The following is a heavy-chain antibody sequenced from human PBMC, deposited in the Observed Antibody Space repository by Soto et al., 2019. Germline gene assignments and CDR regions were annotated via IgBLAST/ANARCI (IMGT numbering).Heavy chain of an antibody. Sequence: SETLSLTCALSWYAIGSSYYWAWIRQSPGKGLEWIGSIYHAGSVYYNPSLNGRVALSMDTSKNHFSLKLTSVTAADTAVYYCARTFDYYGMDVWGQGTTVTVSS. V-gene: IGHV4-38-2*01. J-gene: IGHJ6*02. CDR1: WYAIGSSYY. CDR2: IYHAGSV. CDR3: ARTFDYYGMDV.